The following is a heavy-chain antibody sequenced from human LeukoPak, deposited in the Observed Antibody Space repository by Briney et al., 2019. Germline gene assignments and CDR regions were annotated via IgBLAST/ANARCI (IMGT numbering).Heavy chain of an antibody. J-gene: IGHJ4*02. D-gene: IGHD4-17*01. Sequence: GGSLRLSCAASGFTFSSYAMHWVRQAPGKGLEWVAVISYDGSNKYYADSVKGRFTISRDNSKNTLYLQMNSLRAEDTAVYYCAKEDYGDYYTLDYWGQGTLVTVSS. V-gene: IGHV3-30*04. CDR1: GFTFSSYA. CDR2: ISYDGSNK. CDR3: AKEDYGDYYTLDY.